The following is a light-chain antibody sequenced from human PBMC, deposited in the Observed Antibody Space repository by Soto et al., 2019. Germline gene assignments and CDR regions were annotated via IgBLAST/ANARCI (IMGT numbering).Light chain of an antibody. V-gene: IGKV3-15*01. Sequence: EIVMTQSPATLSVSPGERATLSCRASQSVSRNVASYQQKPGHAPRLLIHDASTRATGISVMFSGSGSGTEFTLTISSLQSEDFAVYYCQQYNNWLWTFGQGTKVEIK. J-gene: IGKJ1*01. CDR1: QSVSRN. CDR2: DAS. CDR3: QQYNNWLWT.